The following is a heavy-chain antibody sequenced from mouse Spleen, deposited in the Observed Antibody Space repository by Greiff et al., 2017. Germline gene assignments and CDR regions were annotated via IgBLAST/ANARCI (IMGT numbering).Heavy chain of an antibody. CDR3: ARGGGYFDY. CDR2: IYPGDGDT. Sequence: VQLQQSGAELARPGASVKLSCKASGYTFTSYWMQWVKQRPGQGLEWIGAIYPGDGDTRYTQKFKGKATLTADKSSSTAYMQLSSLASEDSAVYYCARGGGYFDYWGQGTTLTVSS. V-gene: IGHV1-87*01. D-gene: IGHD1-1*02. J-gene: IGHJ2*01. CDR1: GYTFTSYW.